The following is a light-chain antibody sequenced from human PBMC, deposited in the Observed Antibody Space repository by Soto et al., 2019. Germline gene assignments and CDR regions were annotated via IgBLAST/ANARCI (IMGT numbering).Light chain of an antibody. CDR1: ESITSY. J-gene: IGKJ1*01. CDR3: QQTYSTWT. CDR2: AAS. V-gene: IGKV1-39*01. Sequence: DIQMAQSPSSLSASVGDRVTITCRARESITSYLNWYQQKPGKAPKLLIYAASGLQSGVPSRFSGSGSGTDFTLTISSLQPEDFATYYCQQTYSTWTFGQGTKVEIK.